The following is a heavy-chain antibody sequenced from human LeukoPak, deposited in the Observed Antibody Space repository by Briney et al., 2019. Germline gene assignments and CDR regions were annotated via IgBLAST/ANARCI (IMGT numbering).Heavy chain of an antibody. Sequence: SETLSLTCTVSGGSFSSRTYYWGWIRQPPGKGLEWIGSISNSGGTYYNPSLKSRVTISVDTSKNQFSLKLTSVTAADTAVYYCARHWTWPDAFGIWGQGTMVTVSS. D-gene: IGHD3/OR15-3a*01. CDR1: GGSFSSRTYY. CDR3: ARHWTWPDAFGI. V-gene: IGHV4-39*01. CDR2: ISNSGGT. J-gene: IGHJ3*02.